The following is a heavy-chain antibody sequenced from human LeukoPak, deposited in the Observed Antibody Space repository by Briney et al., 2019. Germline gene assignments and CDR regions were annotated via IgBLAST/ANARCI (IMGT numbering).Heavy chain of an antibody. J-gene: IGHJ4*02. CDR1: GYTFTSYY. V-gene: IGHV1-2*02. Sequence: ASVKVSCKASGYTFTSYYMHWVRQAPGQGLEWMGWINPNSGGTNYAQKFQGRVTMTRDTSISTAYMELSRLRSDDTAVYYCARASPTWIHRGVDYYFDYWGQGTLVTVSS. CDR3: ARASPTWIHRGVDYYFDY. CDR2: INPNSGGT. D-gene: IGHD5-18*01.